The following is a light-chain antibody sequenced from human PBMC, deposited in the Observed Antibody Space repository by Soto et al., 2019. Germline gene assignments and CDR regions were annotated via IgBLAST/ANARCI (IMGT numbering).Light chain of an antibody. Sequence: QSVLTQPAPVSGSPGQSITISCTGTSSDVGGYNYVSWYQQHPGKAPKFMIYGVSNRPSGVSNRFSGSKSGNTASLTISGLQAEDEADYYCSSYTTSNTRQIVFGTGTKVTVL. J-gene: IGLJ1*01. CDR1: SSDVGGYNY. CDR2: GVS. V-gene: IGLV2-14*01. CDR3: SSYTTSNTRQIV.